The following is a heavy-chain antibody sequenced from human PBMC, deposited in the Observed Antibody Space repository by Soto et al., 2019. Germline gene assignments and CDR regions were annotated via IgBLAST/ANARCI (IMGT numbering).Heavy chain of an antibody. Sequence: PGESLKISCKGSGYSFTSYWIGWVRQMPGKGLEWMGIIYPGDSDTRYSPSFQGQVTISADKSISTAYLQWSSLKASETAMYYCARGGYDTILYFYYGMDVWGQGTTVTVSS. CDR1: GYSFTSYW. CDR3: ARGGYDTILYFYYGMDV. CDR2: IYPGDSDT. D-gene: IGHD3-22*01. J-gene: IGHJ6*02. V-gene: IGHV5-51*01.